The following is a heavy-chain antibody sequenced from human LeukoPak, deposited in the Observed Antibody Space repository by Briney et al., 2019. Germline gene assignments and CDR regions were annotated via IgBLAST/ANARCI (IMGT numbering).Heavy chain of an antibody. CDR1: GFTFSDYY. CDR2: ISSSGRTI. J-gene: IGHJ4*02. CDR3: ASRFQGGLRIDY. V-gene: IGHV3-11*04. D-gene: IGHD3-16*01. Sequence: GGSLRLSCAASGFTFSDYYMSWIRQAPGKGLEWVSYISSSGRTIYYADSVKGRFTISRDNAKNSLYLQMNSLRAEDTAVYYCASRFQGGLRIDYWGQGTLVTISS.